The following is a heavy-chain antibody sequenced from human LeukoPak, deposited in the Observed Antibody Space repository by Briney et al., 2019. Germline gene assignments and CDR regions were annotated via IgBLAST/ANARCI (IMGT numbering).Heavy chain of an antibody. D-gene: IGHD6-13*01. V-gene: IGHV4-61*01. CDR1: GGSISSSSYY. CDR3: ARSIAAAWYYYYMDV. Sequence: SETLSLTCTVSGGSISSSSYYWSWIRQPPGKGLEWIGYIYYSGSTNYNPSLKSRVTISVDTSKNQFSLKLSSVTAADTAVYYCARSIAAAWYYYYMDVWGKGTTVTISS. J-gene: IGHJ6*03. CDR2: IYYSGST.